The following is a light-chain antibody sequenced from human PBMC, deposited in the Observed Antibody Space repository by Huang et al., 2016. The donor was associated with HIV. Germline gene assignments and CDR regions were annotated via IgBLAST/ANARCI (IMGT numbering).Light chain of an antibody. CDR1: QSVLHSSANKTF. CDR3: QQYYASSIT. CDR2: GAW. Sequence: DIVMTQSPDSLAVSLGERATTNCNSSQSVLHSSANKTFLAGYQQKPGQPPNVHIYGAWTRGSGVPDRVSGGGCATDSALTIISLLAKDVAVYYCQQYYASSITFGQGTRLEIK. V-gene: IGKV4-1*01. J-gene: IGKJ5*01.